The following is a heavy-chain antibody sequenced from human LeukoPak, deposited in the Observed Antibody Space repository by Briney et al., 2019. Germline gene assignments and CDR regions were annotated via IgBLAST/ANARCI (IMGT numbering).Heavy chain of an antibody. CDR3: ARYGSGSYYINNWFDP. CDR1: GGSISSYY. D-gene: IGHD3-10*01. V-gene: IGHV4-59*01. CDR2: IYYSGST. Sequence: PSETLSLTCTVSGGSISSYYWSWIRQPPGKGLEWIGYIYYSGSTNYNPSLKSRVTISVDSSKNQFSLKLSSVTAADTAVYYCARYGSGSYYINNWFDPWGQGTLVTVSS. J-gene: IGHJ5*02.